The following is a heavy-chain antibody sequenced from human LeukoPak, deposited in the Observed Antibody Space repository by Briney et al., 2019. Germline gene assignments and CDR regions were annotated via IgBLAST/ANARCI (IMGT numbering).Heavy chain of an antibody. J-gene: IGHJ6*03. V-gene: IGHV3-33*06. CDR3: AKIDSSPSYYYYYYMDV. CDR2: IWYDGSNK. D-gene: IGHD6-6*01. Sequence: GGSLRLSCAASGFTFSSYGMHWVRQAPGKGLEWVAVIWYDGSNKYYADSVKGRFTISRDNSKNTLYLQMNSLRAEDTAVYYCAKIDSSPSYYYYYYMDVWGKGTTVTVSS. CDR1: GFTFSSYG.